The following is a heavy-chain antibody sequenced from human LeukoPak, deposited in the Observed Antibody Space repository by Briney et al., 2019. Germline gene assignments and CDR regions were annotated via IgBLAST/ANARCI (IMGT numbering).Heavy chain of an antibody. CDR2: IIPMFGTT. Sequence: ASVKVSCKASGGTFSSYAISWVRQAPGQGLEWMGRIIPMFGTTNYAQKFRGRVTIVTDESTSTAYMELSSLRSEDTAVYYCARDLLFTYCGGDCYFDYWGQGTLVTVSS. CDR3: ARDLLFTYCGGDCYFDY. CDR1: GGTFSSYA. J-gene: IGHJ4*02. V-gene: IGHV1-69*05. D-gene: IGHD2-21*02.